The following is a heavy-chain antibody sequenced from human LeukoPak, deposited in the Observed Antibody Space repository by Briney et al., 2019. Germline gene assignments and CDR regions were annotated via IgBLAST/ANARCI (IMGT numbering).Heavy chain of an antibody. J-gene: IGHJ4*02. V-gene: IGHV3-33*01. CDR3: AREGDSSSSGCDY. D-gene: IGHD6-6*01. CDR1: GFTFSSYG. Sequence: GRSLRLSCAASGFTFSSYGMHRVRQAPGKGLEWVAVIWYDGSNKYYADSVKGRFTISRDNSKNTLYLQMNSLRAEDTAVYYCAREGDSSSSGCDYWGQGTLVTVSS. CDR2: IWYDGSNK.